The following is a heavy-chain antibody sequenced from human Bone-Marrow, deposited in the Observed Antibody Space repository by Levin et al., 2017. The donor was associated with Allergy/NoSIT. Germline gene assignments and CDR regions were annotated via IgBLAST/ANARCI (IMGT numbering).Heavy chain of an antibody. CDR3: ARLFNDYDHFDY. Sequence: ASVKVSCVASGFTASNNHMSWVRQAPGKGLEWVSVIYKDSTYYADSVKGRFTISRDNSKNTVFLQMNSLRAEDTAVYYCARLFNDYDHFDYWGQGTLVTVSS. D-gene: IGHD4-17*01. CDR1: GFTASNNH. J-gene: IGHJ4*02. CDR2: IYKDST. V-gene: IGHV3-66*02.